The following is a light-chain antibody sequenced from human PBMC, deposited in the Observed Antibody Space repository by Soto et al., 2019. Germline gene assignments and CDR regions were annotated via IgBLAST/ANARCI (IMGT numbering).Light chain of an antibody. CDR1: QSLVSSDGNTY. Sequence: DVVMTQSPLSLPVTLGQPASISCRSSQSLVSSDGNTYFNWFHQRPGQSPRRLIYDISKRGSGVPDRFSGSGSGTDFTLNISRVEAEDVGGFYCLQSTQWPLTFVRGTKVAFK. V-gene: IGKV2-30*01. J-gene: IGKJ4*01. CDR2: DIS. CDR3: LQSTQWPLT.